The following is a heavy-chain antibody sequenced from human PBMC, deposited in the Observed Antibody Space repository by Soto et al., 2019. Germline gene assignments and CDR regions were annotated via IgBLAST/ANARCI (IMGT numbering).Heavy chain of an antibody. CDR3: ARGRGRIFDY. Sequence: QVQLQQWGAGLLKPSETLSLTCAVYGGSFSGYYWNWIRQPPGKGLEWIGEINHSGSTNYNPSLKXRVTISVDTSKNQFSLKLSSVTAADTAVYYCARGRGRIFDYWGQGTLVTVSS. V-gene: IGHV4-34*01. D-gene: IGHD3-10*01. CDR1: GGSFSGYY. J-gene: IGHJ4*02. CDR2: INHSGST.